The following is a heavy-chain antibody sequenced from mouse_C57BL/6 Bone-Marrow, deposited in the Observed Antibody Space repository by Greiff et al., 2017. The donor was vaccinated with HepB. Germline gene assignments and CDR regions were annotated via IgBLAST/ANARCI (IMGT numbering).Heavy chain of an antibody. J-gene: IGHJ1*03. V-gene: IGHV5-12*01. D-gene: IGHD1-1*01. Sequence: EVKVVESGGGLVQPGGSLKLSCAASGFTFSDYYMYWVRQTPEKRLEWVAYISNGGGSTYYPDTVKGRFTISRDNAKNTLYLQMSRLKSEDTAMYYCARHKGTTVVAFGVWGTGTTVTVSS. CDR3: ARHKGTTVVAFGV. CDR1: GFTFSDYY. CDR2: ISNGGGST.